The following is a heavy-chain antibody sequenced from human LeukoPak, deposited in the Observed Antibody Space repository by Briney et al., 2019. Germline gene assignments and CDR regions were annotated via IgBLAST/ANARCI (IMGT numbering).Heavy chain of an antibody. CDR3: ALGYCGGDCIDAFDI. CDR1: GYTFTSYY. CDR2: INPSGGST. V-gene: IGHV1-46*01. D-gene: IGHD2-21*01. J-gene: IGHJ3*02. Sequence: ASVKVSCKATGYTFTSYYMHWVRQAPGQGLEWMGIINPSGGSTSYAQKFQGRVTMTRDTSTSTVYMELSSLRSEDTAVYYCALGYCGGDCIDAFDIWGQGTMVTVSS.